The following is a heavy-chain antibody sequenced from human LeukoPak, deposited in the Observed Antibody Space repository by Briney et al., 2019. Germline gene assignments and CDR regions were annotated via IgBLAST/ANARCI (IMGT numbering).Heavy chain of an antibody. CDR1: GGSFSGYY. J-gene: IGHJ6*03. CDR3: ARPFGAYYYYMDV. Sequence: SETLSLTCAVYGGSFSGYYWSWIRQPPGKGLEWIGEINHSGSTNYNPSLKSRVTISVDTSKNQFSLKLSSVTAADTAVYYCARPFGAYYYYMDVWGKGTTVTISS. CDR2: INHSGST. D-gene: IGHD3-10*01. V-gene: IGHV4-34*01.